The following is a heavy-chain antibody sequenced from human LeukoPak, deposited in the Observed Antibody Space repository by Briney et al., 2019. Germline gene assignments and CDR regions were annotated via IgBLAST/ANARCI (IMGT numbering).Heavy chain of an antibody. CDR1: GGSMSRSRDS. CDR3: ARDEGYSSGWGYNWFDP. Sequence: PSETLSLTCTVSGGSMSRSRDSWGWIRQPPGKGLEWIGTFYYHGNTYYNPSLKSRVTISLDTSKTQFSLILNSVTAADTALYYCARDEGYSSGWGYNWFDPWGQGTLVTVSS. CDR2: FYYHGNT. D-gene: IGHD6-19*01. J-gene: IGHJ5*02. V-gene: IGHV4-39*07.